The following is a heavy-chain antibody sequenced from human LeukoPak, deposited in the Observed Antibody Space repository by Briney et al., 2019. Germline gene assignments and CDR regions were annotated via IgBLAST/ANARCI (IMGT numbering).Heavy chain of an antibody. D-gene: IGHD6-13*01. CDR1: GFTFSSYE. Sequence: GGSLRLSCAASGFTFSSYEMHWVRQAPGQGLEWMGIINPSGGSTSYAQKFQGRVTMTRDMSTSTVYMELSSLRSEDTAVYYCARAPIAAAGGFYFDYWGQGTLVTVSS. CDR2: INPSGGST. V-gene: IGHV1-46*01. CDR3: ARAPIAAAGGFYFDY. J-gene: IGHJ4*02.